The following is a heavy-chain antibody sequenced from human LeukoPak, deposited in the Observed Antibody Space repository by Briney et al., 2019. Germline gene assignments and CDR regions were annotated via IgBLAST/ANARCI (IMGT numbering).Heavy chain of an antibody. CDR2: ISSSSGTI. Sequence: GGSLRLSCVGSGFIFSSYSMSWVRQAPGKGLEWISYISSSSGTIYYADSVKGRFTISRDNAKNSLYLQMNSLRAEDTALYYCAKGGDGYNFGDYWGQGTLVTVSS. V-gene: IGHV3-48*04. D-gene: IGHD5-24*01. J-gene: IGHJ4*02. CDR3: AKGGDGYNFGDY. CDR1: GFIFSSYS.